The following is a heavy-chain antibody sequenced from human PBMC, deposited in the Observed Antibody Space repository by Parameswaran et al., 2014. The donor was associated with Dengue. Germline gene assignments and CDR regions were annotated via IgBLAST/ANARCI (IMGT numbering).Heavy chain of an antibody. Sequence: GSLRLSCTVSGGSISTYYWSWIRQPPGKGLEWIGYMYYSGSTNYSPSLKSRVTISLDTPKSQFSLKLRSVTAADTAVYYCAGRYYDSSWTAGGATGMAVWGQGTTVTVSS. CDR3: AGRYYDSSWTAGGATGMAV. D-gene: IGHD3-22*01. CDR1: GGSISTYY. J-gene: IGHJ6*02. CDR2: MYYSGST. V-gene: IGHV4-59*01.